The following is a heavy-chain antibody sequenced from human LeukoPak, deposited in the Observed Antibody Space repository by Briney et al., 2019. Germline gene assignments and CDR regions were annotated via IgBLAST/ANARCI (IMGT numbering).Heavy chain of an antibody. CDR3: AKDRCSNGIGCYYYYMDV. V-gene: IGHV3-30*02. CDR2: IRYDGSNK. Sequence: GGSLRFSCAASGFTFSRYGMHWVRQAPCKGLEWVAVIRYDGSNKYYADSVKGRFSISRDSSKNILNLQMNSLRGDDTAVYYCAKDRCSNGIGCYYYYMDVWGKGTTVTIYS. CDR1: GFTFSRYG. J-gene: IGHJ6*03. D-gene: IGHD2-8*01.